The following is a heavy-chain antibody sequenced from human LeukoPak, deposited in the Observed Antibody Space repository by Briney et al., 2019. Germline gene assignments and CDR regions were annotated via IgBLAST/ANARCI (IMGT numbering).Heavy chain of an antibody. D-gene: IGHD5-24*01. V-gene: IGHV1-2*02. J-gene: IGHJ5*02. CDR1: GYTFTCYY. CDR3: ARDARRWLQRYNWFDP. CDR2: INPNSGGT. Sequence: ASVKVSCTASGYTFTCYYMHWVRQAPGQGLEWMGWINPNSGGTNYAQKFQGRVTLTRDRSISTAYMELSRLRSDDTAVYYCARDARRWLQRYNWFDPWGQGTVVTVSS.